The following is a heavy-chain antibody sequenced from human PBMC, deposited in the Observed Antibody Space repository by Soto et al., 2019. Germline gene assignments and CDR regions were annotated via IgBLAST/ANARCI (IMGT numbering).Heavy chain of an antibody. CDR1: GYTFTSYG. CDR2: ISAYNGNT. V-gene: IGHV1-18*04. J-gene: IGHJ6*02. CDR3: ARLLDEPWYYYGMDV. Sequence: ASVKVSCKASGYTFTSYGIGWVRQAPGQGLEWMGWISAYNGNTNYAQKLQGRVTMTTDTSTSTAHMELRSLRSDDTAVYYCARLLDEPWYYYGMDVWGQGTTVTVSS.